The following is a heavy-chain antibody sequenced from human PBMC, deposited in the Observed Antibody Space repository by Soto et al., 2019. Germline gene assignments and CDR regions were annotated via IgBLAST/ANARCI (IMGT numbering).Heavy chain of an antibody. V-gene: IGHV2-70*01. CDR3: ARVVNQGDYFDY. D-gene: IGHD1-26*01. J-gene: IGHJ4*02. Sequence: SGPALVNPTQTLTLTCTFSGFSLSTSGMCVSWIRQPPGKALEWFALIDWDDDKYYSTSLKTRLTISKDTSKNQVVLTMTNMDPVDTATYYCARVVNQGDYFDYWGQGTLVTVSS. CDR1: GFSLSTSGMC. CDR2: IDWDDDK.